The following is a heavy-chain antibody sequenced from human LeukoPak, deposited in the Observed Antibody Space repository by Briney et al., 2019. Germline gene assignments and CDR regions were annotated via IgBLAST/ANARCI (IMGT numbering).Heavy chain of an antibody. CDR2: IWYDGSNK. Sequence: PGRSLRLSCAASGFSFSSYGMHWVRQAPGKGLEWVAVIWYDGSNKFYADSVKGRFTISRDNSKNTLYLQMNILRAEDTAVYFCARIAVADEYYYYTMDVWGPGTPVTVS. J-gene: IGHJ6*02. D-gene: IGHD6-19*01. CDR3: ARIAVADEYYYYTMDV. V-gene: IGHV3-33*01. CDR1: GFSFSSYG.